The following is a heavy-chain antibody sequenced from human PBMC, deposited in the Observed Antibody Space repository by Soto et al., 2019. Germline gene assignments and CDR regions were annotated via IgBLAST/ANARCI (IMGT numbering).Heavy chain of an antibody. V-gene: IGHV4-4*09. Sequence: SETLSLTCSVSGASISSNFWSCVRQPPGKGLERNGYIYFGGTTQSNPSHKSRATTSLDTSKNQLTKNIASDNAADTAVYYCATQTFGSNAFFDTWGPGALVT. CDR1: GASISSNF. CDR2: IYFGGTT. J-gene: IGHJ4*02. CDR3: ATQTFGSNAFFDT. D-gene: IGHD3-10*01.